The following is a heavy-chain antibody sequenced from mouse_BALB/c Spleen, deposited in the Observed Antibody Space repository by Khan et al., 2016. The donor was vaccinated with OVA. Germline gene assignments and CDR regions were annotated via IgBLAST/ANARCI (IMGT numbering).Heavy chain of an antibody. CDR3: TRGGNGAVVY. V-gene: IGHV5-4*02. J-gene: IGHJ3*01. Sequence: EVVLVESGGGLVKPGWSLKLSCAASGFTFSDYYMYSVRQTPEKRLEWVATISDGGSYTYFPDSVEGRFTISRDNAKNNLYVQLISLKSEDTAMYYCTRGGNGAVVYWGKGTLVTL. CDR2: ISDGGSYT. D-gene: IGHD1-1*02. CDR1: GFTFSDYY.